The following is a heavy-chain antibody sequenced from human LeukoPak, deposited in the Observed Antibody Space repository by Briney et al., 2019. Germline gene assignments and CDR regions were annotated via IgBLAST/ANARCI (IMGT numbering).Heavy chain of an antibody. V-gene: IGHV3-30*03. CDR2: ISYDGSNK. D-gene: IGHD3-10*01. CDR3: TRLTMVRGVTNWYFDL. Sequence: GGSLRLSCAASGFTFSSYGMHWVRQAPGKGLEWVAVISYDGSNKYYADSVKGRFTISRDNAKNSLYLQMNSLRAEDTAVYYCTRLTMVRGVTNWYFDLWGRGTLVTVSS. CDR1: GFTFSSYG. J-gene: IGHJ2*01.